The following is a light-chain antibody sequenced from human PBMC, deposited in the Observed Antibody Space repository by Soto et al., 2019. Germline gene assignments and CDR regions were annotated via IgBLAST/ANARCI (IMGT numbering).Light chain of an antibody. CDR2: EVS. V-gene: IGLV2-14*01. CDR3: NSYTYNTIYV. J-gene: IGLJ1*01. Sequence: QSALTQPASVSGSPGQSITISCTGTSSDVGNYNFVSWYQQHPGKAPKMVIYEVSKRPSGVSNRFSGSKSGDTASLTISGLQAEDEADYYCNSYTYNTIYVFGSGTKVTVL. CDR1: SSDVGNYNF.